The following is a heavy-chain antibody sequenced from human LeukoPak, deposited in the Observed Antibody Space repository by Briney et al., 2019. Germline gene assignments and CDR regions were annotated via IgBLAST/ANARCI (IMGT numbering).Heavy chain of an antibody. CDR3: AKDRQYSGSYLDY. CDR2: ISYEGSNK. CDR1: GFTFSSYG. J-gene: IGHJ4*02. Sequence: GGSLRLSCAASGFTFSSYGMHWVRQAPGKGLEWVAVISYEGSNKYYADSVKGRFTISRDNSKNTLYLQMNSLRAEDTAVYYCAKDRQYSGSYLDYWGQGTLVTVSS. V-gene: IGHV3-30*18. D-gene: IGHD1-26*01.